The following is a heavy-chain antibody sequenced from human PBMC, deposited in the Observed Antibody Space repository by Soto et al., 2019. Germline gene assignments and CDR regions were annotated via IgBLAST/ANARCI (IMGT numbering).Heavy chain of an antibody. D-gene: IGHD5-18*01. CDR3: ATSEGYSYGYYYYYGMDV. CDR1: GGSISSYY. V-gene: IGHV4-59*01. Sequence: PSETLSLTCTVSGGSISSYYCSWSRQPPGKGLEWIGYIYYSGSTNYNPSLKSRVTISVDTSKNQFSLKLSSVTAADTAVYYCATSEGYSYGYYYYYGMDVWGQGTTVTVSS. CDR2: IYYSGST. J-gene: IGHJ6*02.